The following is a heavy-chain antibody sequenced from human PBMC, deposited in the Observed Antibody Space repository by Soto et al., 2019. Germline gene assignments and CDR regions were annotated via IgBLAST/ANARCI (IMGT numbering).Heavy chain of an antibody. CDR2: MNPNSGNT. V-gene: IGHV1-8*01. D-gene: IGHD3-22*01. CDR3: AREKSSGNYNDY. CDR1: GYTFTSYD. Sequence: QVQLVQSGAEVKKPGASVKVSCKASGYTFTSYDINWVRQATGQGLEWMGWMNPNSGNTGYAQKFRGRVTMTRNTSISTAYMALSSLRSEATAVYYCAREKSSGNYNDYWGQGTLVTVSS. J-gene: IGHJ4*02.